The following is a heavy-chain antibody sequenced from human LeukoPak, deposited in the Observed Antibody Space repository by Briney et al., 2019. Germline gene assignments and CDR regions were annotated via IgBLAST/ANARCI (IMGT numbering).Heavy chain of an antibody. J-gene: IGHJ4*02. D-gene: IGHD3-10*01. CDR1: GFTFSSYW. CDR3: ARNYYGSGSYSDY. CDR2: IKQDGSEK. Sequence: GGSLRLSFAASGFTFSSYWMSWVRQAPGKGLEWVANIKQDGSEKYYVDSVKGRFTISRDNAKNSLYLQMNSLRAEDTAVYYCARNYYGSGSYSDYWGQGTLVTVSS. V-gene: IGHV3-7*01.